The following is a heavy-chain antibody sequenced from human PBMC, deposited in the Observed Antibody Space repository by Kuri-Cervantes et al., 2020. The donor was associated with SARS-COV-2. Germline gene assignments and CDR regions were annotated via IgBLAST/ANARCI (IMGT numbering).Heavy chain of an antibody. Sequence: ESLKISCAVYGGSFSGYYWSWIRQPPGKGLEWIGEINHSGSTNYNPSLKSRVTISVDTSKNQFSLKQSSVTAADTAVYYCARGLFYFDYWGQGTLVTVSS. CDR2: INHSGST. J-gene: IGHJ4*02. CDR1: GGSFSGYY. CDR3: ARGLFYFDY. V-gene: IGHV4-34*01.